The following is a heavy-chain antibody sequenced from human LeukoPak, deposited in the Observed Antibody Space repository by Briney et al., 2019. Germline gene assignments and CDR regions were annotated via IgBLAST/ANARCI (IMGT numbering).Heavy chain of an antibody. V-gene: IGHV3-15*01. CDR2: IKSEIDGGAR. CDR1: EFTFSNAW. J-gene: IGHJ4*02. D-gene: IGHD1-26*01. Sequence: PGGSLRLSCAASEFTFSNAWKSWVRQDPGAGLEGVGRIKSEIDGGARDYAAPVKDRFTLSRDDSKNTVYLQMNSLKMEDTGIYYCATDRWEGDYWGQGTLVSVSS. CDR3: ATDRWEGDY.